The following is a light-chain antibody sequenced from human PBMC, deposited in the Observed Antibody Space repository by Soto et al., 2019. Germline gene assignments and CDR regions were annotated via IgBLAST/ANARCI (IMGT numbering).Light chain of an antibody. V-gene: IGKV3-11*01. CDR1: QSVSSY. J-gene: IGKJ5*01. CDR3: QQRSNWPIT. Sequence: EIVLTQSPATPALSPGERPTLVCRASQSVSSYVAWYQQKPGQAPRFLIYDASNRATGIPARFSGSGSGTDFTLTISSLEPEDFAVYYCQQRSNWPITFGQGTRLEIK. CDR2: DAS.